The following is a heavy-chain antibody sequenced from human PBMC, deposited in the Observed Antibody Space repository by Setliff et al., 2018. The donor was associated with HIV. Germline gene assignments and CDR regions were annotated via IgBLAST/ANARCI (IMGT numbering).Heavy chain of an antibody. Sequence: SETLSLTCAVYGVSFSDYYWTWIRRPPGRGLEWIGEIHHTGSTNYNPSLESRGTISVDTSKKHFSLKLSSVTAADTAIYYCAREDNSGYVDYWGQGTLGTVSS. CDR1: GVSFSDYY. D-gene: IGHD1-1*01. CDR2: IHHTGST. CDR3: AREDNSGYVDY. J-gene: IGHJ4*02. V-gene: IGHV4-34*01.